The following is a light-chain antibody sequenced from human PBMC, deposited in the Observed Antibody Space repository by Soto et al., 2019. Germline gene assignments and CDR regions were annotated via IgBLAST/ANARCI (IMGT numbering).Light chain of an antibody. V-gene: IGKV3-20*01. Sequence: EIVLTQSPGTLSLSPGERATLSCRASQSISGTFLGWYRHKPGQAPRLLIYAASSRATGIPDRFSGSGSGTDFTLTISRLEPEDFAVYYCQQYGSSPYTFGQGTQLEIK. CDR2: AAS. CDR3: QQYGSSPYT. J-gene: IGKJ2*01. CDR1: QSISGTF.